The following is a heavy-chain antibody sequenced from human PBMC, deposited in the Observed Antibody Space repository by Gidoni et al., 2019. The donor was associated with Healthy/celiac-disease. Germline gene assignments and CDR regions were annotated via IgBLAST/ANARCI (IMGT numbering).Heavy chain of an antibody. V-gene: IGHV4-61*02. Sequence: QVQLQESGPGLVKPSQTLSLTCTVSGGSISSGSYHWSWIRQPAGKGLEWIGRIYTSGSTTYNPSLKSRVTISVDTSKNQFSLKLSSVTAADTAVYYCACASGGFDPWGQGTLVTVSS. CDR2: IYTSGST. CDR3: ACASGGFDP. D-gene: IGHD6-25*01. CDR1: GGSISSGSYH. J-gene: IGHJ5*02.